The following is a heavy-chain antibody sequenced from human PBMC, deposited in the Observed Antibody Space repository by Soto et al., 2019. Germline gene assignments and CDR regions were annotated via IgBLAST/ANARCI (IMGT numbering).Heavy chain of an antibody. J-gene: IGHJ4*02. Sequence: QVQLQESGPGLVKPSETLSLTCTVSGGSISSYYWSWIRQPPGKGLEWIGYIYYSGSTNYNPSLKSRVTISVDTSKNQFSLKLSSVTAADTAVYYGARGGGSAAGYPFDYWGQVTLVTVSS. CDR3: ARGGGSAAGYPFDY. CDR2: IYYSGST. D-gene: IGHD6-13*01. V-gene: IGHV4-59*01. CDR1: GGSISSYY.